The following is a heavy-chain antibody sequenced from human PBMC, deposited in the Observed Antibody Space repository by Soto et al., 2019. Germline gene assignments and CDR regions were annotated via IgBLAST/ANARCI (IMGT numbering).Heavy chain of an antibody. D-gene: IGHD2-2*01. CDR2: ISIHNGNT. V-gene: IGHV1-18*01. J-gene: IGHJ4*02. CDR3: ARDRCSSTTCYAGLDY. CDR1: GYTFTSYG. Sequence: ASVKVSCKAAGYTFTSYGISWVRQAPGQGLEWMGRISIHNGNTNYAQRLQGRVTMTADTSTSTAYMEVRSLRSDDAAVYYCARDRCSSTTCYAGLDYWGQGTLVTVSS.